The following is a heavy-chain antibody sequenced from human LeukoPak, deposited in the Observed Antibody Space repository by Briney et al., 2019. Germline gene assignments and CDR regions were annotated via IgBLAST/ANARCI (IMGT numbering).Heavy chain of an antibody. CDR3: ARDPRTVRI. Sequence: GGSLRLSCVASGFTFSASYMTWVRQPPGKGLEWLSYISGNSGDINYADSVKGRFTVSRDNAKNSLYLQMNSLRVEDTAVYYCARDPRTVRIWGQGTLVTVSS. CDR1: GFTFSASY. D-gene: IGHD1-1*01. CDR2: ISGNSGDI. J-gene: IGHJ4*02. V-gene: IGHV3-11*06.